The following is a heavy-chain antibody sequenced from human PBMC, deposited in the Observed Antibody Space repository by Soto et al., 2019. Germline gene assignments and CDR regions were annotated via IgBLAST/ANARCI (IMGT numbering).Heavy chain of an antibody. CDR2: IIPIFGTA. CDR1: GGTFSSYA. CDR3: ARVGSRDLYRIAGLDAFDI. J-gene: IGHJ3*02. Sequence: ASVKVSCKASGGTFSSYAISWVRQAPGQGLEWMGGIIPIFGTANYAQKFQGRVTITADESTSTAYMELSSLRSEDTAVYYCARVGSRDLYRIAGLDAFDIWGQGTMVTVSS. D-gene: IGHD1-26*01. V-gene: IGHV1-69*13.